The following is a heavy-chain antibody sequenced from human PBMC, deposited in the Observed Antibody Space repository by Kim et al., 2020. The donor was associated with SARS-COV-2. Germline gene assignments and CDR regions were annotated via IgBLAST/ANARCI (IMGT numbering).Heavy chain of an antibody. CDR3: ARGPGGHYYDSSGYYSCNY. D-gene: IGHD3-22*01. CDR2: IIPIFGTA. CDR1: GGTFSSYA. V-gene: IGHV1-69*13. Sequence: SVKVSCKASGGTFSSYAISWVRQAPGQGLEWMGGIIPIFGTANYAQKFQGRVTITADESTSTAYMELSSLRSEDTAVYYCARGPGGHYYDSSGYYSCNYWGQGTLVTVSS. J-gene: IGHJ4*02.